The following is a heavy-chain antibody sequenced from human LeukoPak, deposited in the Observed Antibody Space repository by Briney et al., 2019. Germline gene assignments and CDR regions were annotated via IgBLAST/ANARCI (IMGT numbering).Heavy chain of an antibody. J-gene: IGHJ3*02. D-gene: IGHD3-16*02. Sequence: GGSLRLSCAASGFTFSSYGMHWVRQAPGKGMEWVAVISYDGSNKYYADSVKGRFTISRDNSKNTLYLQMNSLRAEDTAVYYCAKDLTNYDYVWGSYRPNDAFDIWGQGTMVTVSS. CDR3: AKDLTNYDYVWGSYRPNDAFDI. CDR1: GFTFSSYG. CDR2: ISYDGSNK. V-gene: IGHV3-30*18.